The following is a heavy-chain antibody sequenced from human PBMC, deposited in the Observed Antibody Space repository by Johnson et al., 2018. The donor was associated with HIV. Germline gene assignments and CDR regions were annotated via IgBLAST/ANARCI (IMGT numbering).Heavy chain of an antibody. V-gene: IGHV3-33*08. CDR3: AREGEPDGFDI. CDR1: GFTFAAYG. D-gene: IGHD3-16*01. J-gene: IGHJ3*02. CDR2: IWYAGSNK. Sequence: QVQLVESGGGVVRPGGSLRLSCAASGFTFAAYGMTWVRQAPGKGLEWVAVIWYAGSNKYYADSVKGRFTISRDNSKNTLYLQMNSLRAEDTAVYYCAREGEPDGFDIWGQGTMVTVSS.